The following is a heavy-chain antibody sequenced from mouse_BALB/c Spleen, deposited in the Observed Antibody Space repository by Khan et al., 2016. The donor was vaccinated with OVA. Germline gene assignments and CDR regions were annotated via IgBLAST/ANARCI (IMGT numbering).Heavy chain of an antibody. Sequence: EVQLVESGGGLVQPGGSRKLSCAASGFTFSSFGMHWVRQAPEKGLEWVAYISSGSSTIYYADTVKGRFTISRDNPKNTLFLQMTSLRSEDTAMYYCARRRSSWFAYWGQGTLVTVSA. CDR2: ISSGSSTI. CDR1: GFTFSSFG. CDR3: ARRRSSWFAY. V-gene: IGHV5-17*02. J-gene: IGHJ3*01.